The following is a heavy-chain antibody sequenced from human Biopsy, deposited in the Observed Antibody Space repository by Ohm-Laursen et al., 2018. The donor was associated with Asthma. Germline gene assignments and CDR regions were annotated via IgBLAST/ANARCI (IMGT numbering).Heavy chain of an antibody. V-gene: IGHV3-30*03. D-gene: IGHD3-3*01. CDR1: GFTFSNYG. CDR3: ARTFRFWSPYHAEHYQL. Sequence: SLRLSCTASGFTFSNYGMHWVRQAPGKGLEWVAVISFDGSNKDFADSVKGRFTISRDNSKNTMYLEMNGLRAEDTAVYYCARTFRFWSPYHAEHYQLWGQGTLVTVPS. J-gene: IGHJ1*01. CDR2: ISFDGSNK.